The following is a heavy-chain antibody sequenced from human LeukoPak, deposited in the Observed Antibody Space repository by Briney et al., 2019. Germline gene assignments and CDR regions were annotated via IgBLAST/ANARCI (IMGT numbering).Heavy chain of an antibody. CDR1: GYSFTSSW. J-gene: IGHJ4*02. CDR3: ARVGGGYTGYDLAGFDY. V-gene: IGHV5-51*01. CDR2: IYPGGSDT. D-gene: IGHD5-12*01. Sequence: GESLKISCQGSGYSFTSSWIAWVRQMPGKGLEWMGFIYPGGSDTRYSPSFQGKVTISADKSISTAYLQWNSLKASDSAMYFCARVGGGYTGYDLAGFDYWGQGSLVTVSS.